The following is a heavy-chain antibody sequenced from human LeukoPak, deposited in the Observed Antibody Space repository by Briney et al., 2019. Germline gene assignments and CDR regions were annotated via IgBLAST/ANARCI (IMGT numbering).Heavy chain of an antibody. J-gene: IGHJ4*02. V-gene: IGHV4-59*01. D-gene: IGHD3-22*01. CDR1: GGSISSYY. CDR3: ARARYDSSGYPL. CDR2: IYYSGST. Sequence: SETLSLTCTVSGGSISSYYWSWIRQPPGKVLEWIGYIYYSGSTNYNPSLKSRVTISVDTSKNQFSLRLSSVTAADTAVYYCARARYDSSGYPLWGQGTVVTVSS.